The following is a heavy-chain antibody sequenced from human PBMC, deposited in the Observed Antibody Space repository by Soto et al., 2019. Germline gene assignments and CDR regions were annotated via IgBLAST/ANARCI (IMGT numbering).Heavy chain of an antibody. CDR1: GFTFSSYA. CDR2: ISGSGGST. V-gene: IGHV3-23*01. CDR3: AKSPSYIAAAGTHFDY. D-gene: IGHD6-13*01. J-gene: IGHJ4*02. Sequence: GGSLRLSCAASGFTFSSYAMSWVRQAPGKGLEWVSAISGSGGSTYYADSVKGRFTISRDNSKNTLYLQMNSLRAEDTAVYYCAKSPSYIAAAGTHFDYWGQGTLVTVSS.